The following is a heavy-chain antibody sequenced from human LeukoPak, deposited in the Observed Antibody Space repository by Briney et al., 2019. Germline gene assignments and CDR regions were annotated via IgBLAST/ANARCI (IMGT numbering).Heavy chain of an antibody. J-gene: IGHJ4*02. Sequence: GGSLRLSCAASGFTFSSYSMNWVRQAPGKGLEWVSSISSSSSYIYYADSVKGRFTISRDNAKNSLYLQMNSLRAEDTAVYYCARSIWVVAAGGAGYWGQGTLVTVSS. CDR2: ISSSSSYI. D-gene: IGHD2-15*01. CDR3: ARSIWVVAAGGAGY. CDR1: GFTFSSYS. V-gene: IGHV3-21*01.